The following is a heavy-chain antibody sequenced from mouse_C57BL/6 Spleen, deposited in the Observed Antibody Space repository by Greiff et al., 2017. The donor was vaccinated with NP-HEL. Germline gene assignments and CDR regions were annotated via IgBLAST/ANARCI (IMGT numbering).Heavy chain of an antibody. V-gene: IGHV1-15*01. CDR3: TRGDDSGGFAY. Sequence: SGAELVRPGASVTLSCKASGYTFTDYEMHWVKQTPVHGLEWIGAIDPETGGTAYNQKFKGKAILTADKSSSTAYMELRSLTSEDSAVYYCTRGDDSGGFAYWGQGTLVTVSA. J-gene: IGHJ3*01. CDR1: GYTFTDYE. CDR2: IDPETGGT. D-gene: IGHD3-2*02.